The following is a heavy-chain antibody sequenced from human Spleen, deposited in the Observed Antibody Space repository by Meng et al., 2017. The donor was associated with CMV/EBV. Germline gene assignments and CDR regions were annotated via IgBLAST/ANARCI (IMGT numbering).Heavy chain of an antibody. V-gene: IGHV3-11*01. CDR2: ISRSGSTI. CDR1: GFTVSSNY. Sequence: GESLKISCAASGFTVSSNYMSWVRQAPGKGLEWVSSISRSGSTIYYADFVKGRFTVSGDNAKNSVFLQMNSLRDEDTAGYYCARGFWGFDPWGQGTLVTVSS. CDR3: ARGFWGFDP. D-gene: IGHD3-16*01. J-gene: IGHJ5*02.